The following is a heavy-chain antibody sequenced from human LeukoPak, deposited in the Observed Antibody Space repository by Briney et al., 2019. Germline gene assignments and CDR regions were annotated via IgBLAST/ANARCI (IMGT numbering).Heavy chain of an antibody. CDR2: IIPIFGIA. V-gene: IGHV1-69*04. Sequence: SVKVSCKASGCTFSSYAISWVRQAPGQGLEWMGRIIPIFGIANYAQKFQGGVTITADKSTSTAYMELSSLRSEDTAVYYCARTTCNYCGGDTDYYYYGMDVWGEGTTVTVSS. J-gene: IGHJ6*04. D-gene: IGHD2-21*02. CDR1: GCTFSSYA. CDR3: ARTTCNYCGGDTDYYYYGMDV.